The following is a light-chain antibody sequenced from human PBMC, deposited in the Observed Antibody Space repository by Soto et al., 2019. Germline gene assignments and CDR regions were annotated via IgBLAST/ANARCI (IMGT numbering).Light chain of an antibody. CDR2: EVT. V-gene: IGLV2-8*01. Sequence: QSALTQPPSASGSPGQSVTISCSGTSSDIGAYNYVSWYQQHPGKAPKLLISEVTKRPSGVPDRFSGSKSGNTASLTVSGLQGDDEADYYCSSYGGNNNYVIFGGGTKLPV. CDR3: SSYGGNNNYVI. CDR1: SSDIGAYNY. J-gene: IGLJ2*01.